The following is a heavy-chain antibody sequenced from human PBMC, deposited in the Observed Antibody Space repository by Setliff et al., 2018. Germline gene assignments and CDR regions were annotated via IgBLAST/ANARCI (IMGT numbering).Heavy chain of an antibody. CDR3: AKANAMVVTSHSYGMDV. CDR1: GFSFSSYA. J-gene: IGHJ6*02. Sequence: PGGSLRLSCAASGFSFSSYAMSWVRQAPGKGLEWVSTIIGSGISTYYSDSVKGRFTTSRDNSKNTLNLQMNGLRAEDTAVYYCAKANAMVVTSHSYGMDVWGQGTTVTVSS. D-gene: IGHD2-21*02. CDR2: IIGSGIST. V-gene: IGHV3-23*01.